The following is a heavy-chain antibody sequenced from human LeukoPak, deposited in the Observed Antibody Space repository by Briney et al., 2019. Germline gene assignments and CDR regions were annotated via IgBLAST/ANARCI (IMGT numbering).Heavy chain of an antibody. CDR1: GYTSTGYY. CDR3: ARVIVVVTAKSYYFDY. D-gene: IGHD2-21*02. CDR2: INPNSGGT. J-gene: IGHJ4*02. Sequence: ASVKVSCKASGYTSTGYYMHWVRQATGQGLEWMGWINPNSGGTNYAQKFQGRVTMTRDTSISTAYMELSRLRSDDTAVYYCARVIVVVTAKSYYFDYWGQGTLVTVSS. V-gene: IGHV1-2*02.